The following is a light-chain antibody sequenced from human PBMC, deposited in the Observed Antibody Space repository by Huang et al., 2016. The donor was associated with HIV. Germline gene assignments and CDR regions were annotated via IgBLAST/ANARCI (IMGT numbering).Light chain of an antibody. CDR1: QIFRGC. V-gene: IGKV1-39*01. J-gene: IGKJ1*01. CDR2: AVS. Sequence: DSQMTQSPSSLSASVGDRVHITCRASQIFRGCLHWYQQKAGKAPNLLIYAVSSLQSGVPSRFSCSGSGTDFNLTISSLQPEDFATYYCQQTYSSPPWTFGQGTKVEIK. CDR3: QQTYSSPPWT.